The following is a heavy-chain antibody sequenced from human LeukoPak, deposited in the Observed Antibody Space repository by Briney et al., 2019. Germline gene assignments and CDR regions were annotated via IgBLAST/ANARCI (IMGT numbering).Heavy chain of an antibody. V-gene: IGHV4-59*10. D-gene: IGHD3-10*01. J-gene: IGHJ4*02. CDR3: ARVQYNDGSGSLYFDY. Sequence: SSETLPLTCAVYGASFSSYYWSWIRQPAGKGLEWIGRIYTSGSTNYNPSLKSRVTISVETSKNQFSLKLSTVTAADTAVYYCARVQYNDGSGSLYFDYWGQGTLVTVSS. CDR2: IYTSGST. CDR1: GASFSSYY.